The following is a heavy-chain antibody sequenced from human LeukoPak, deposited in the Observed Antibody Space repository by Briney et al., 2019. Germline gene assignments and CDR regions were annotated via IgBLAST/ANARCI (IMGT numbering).Heavy chain of an antibody. CDR2: IYTSGST. Sequence: SETLSLTCAVYGGSFSGYYWSWIRQPAGKGLEWIGRIYTSGSTNYNPSLKSRVTMSVDTSKSQFSLKLSSVTAADTAVYYCARDTKDYSLRYYYYMDVWGKGTTVTVSS. J-gene: IGHJ6*03. CDR3: ARDTKDYSLRYYYYMDV. V-gene: IGHV4-4*07. D-gene: IGHD4-11*01. CDR1: GGSFSGYY.